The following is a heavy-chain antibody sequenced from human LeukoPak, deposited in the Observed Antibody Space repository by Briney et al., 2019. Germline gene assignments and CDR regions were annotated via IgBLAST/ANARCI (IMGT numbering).Heavy chain of an antibody. CDR3: ASGRAFSSSWYYFDY. CDR2: ISSGSSAI. Sequence: GGSLRLSCAASGFTFSSYGMTWVRQAPGKGLEWVSIISSGSSAIFSADALKGRFTISRDNSKSTLYLQMNSLRAEDTAVYYCASGRAFSSSWYYFDYWGQGTLVTVSS. CDR1: GFTFSSYG. J-gene: IGHJ4*02. D-gene: IGHD6-13*01. V-gene: IGHV3-21*04.